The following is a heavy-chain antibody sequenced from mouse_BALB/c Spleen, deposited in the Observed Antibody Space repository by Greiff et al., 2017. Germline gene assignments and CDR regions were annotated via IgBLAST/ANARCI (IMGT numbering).Heavy chain of an antibody. Sequence: VQLQQSGPSLVKPSQTLSLTCSVTGDSITSGYWNWIRKFPGNKLEYMGYISYSGSTYYNPSLKSRISITRDTSKNQYYLQLNSVTTEDTATYYCARERYDGYYAMDYWGQGTSVTVSS. V-gene: IGHV3-8*02. D-gene: IGHD2-12*01. CDR3: ARERYDGYYAMDY. CDR1: GDSITSGY. J-gene: IGHJ4*01. CDR2: ISYSGST.